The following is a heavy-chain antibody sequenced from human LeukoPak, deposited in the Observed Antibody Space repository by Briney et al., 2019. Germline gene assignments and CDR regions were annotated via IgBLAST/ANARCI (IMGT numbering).Heavy chain of an antibody. CDR1: GFSFSNYA. D-gene: IGHD5-24*01. CDR3: ARSPLDGYNYLDY. V-gene: IGHV3-23*01. Sequence: GGSLRLSCVPSGFSFSNYAMSWVRQAPGKGLEWVSSISGSGGSTHYADSVKGRFTISRDKTKNTLYLQMNSLRPEDTAVYYCARSPLDGYNYLDYWGQGTLVTVSS. CDR2: ISGSGGST. J-gene: IGHJ4*02.